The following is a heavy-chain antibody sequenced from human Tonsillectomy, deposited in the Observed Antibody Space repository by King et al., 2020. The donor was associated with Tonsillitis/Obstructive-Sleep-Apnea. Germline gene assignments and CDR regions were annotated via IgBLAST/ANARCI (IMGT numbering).Heavy chain of an antibody. CDR2: IYYSGST. V-gene: IGHV4-61*01. Sequence: VQLQESGPGLVKPSETLSLTCTVSGGSVSSGSYYWSWIRQPPGKGLEWIGYIYYSGSTNYNPSLKSRVTISVDTSKNQFSLKLSSVTAADKAVYYCAREQYYDFWSGLGVAWGQGTLVTVSS. D-gene: IGHD3-3*01. CDR3: AREQYYDFWSGLGVA. CDR1: GGSVSSGSYY. J-gene: IGHJ5*02.